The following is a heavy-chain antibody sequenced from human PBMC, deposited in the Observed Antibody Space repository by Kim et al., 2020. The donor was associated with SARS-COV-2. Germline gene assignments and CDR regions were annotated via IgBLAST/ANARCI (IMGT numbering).Heavy chain of an antibody. D-gene: IGHD3-22*01. CDR3: AREIYYYDSSGYAFDI. Sequence: SVKGRFTISRDNAKNSLYLQMNSLRAEDTAVYYCAREIYYYDSSGYAFDIWGQGTMVTVSS. V-gene: IGHV3-48*03. J-gene: IGHJ3*02.